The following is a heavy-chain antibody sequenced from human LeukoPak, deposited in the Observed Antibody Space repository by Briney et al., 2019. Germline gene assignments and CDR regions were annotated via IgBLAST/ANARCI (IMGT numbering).Heavy chain of an antibody. Sequence: SETLSLTCTVSGGSISSSDYYWAWIRRPPGKGLEWIGSIYYSGTTYYNPSLKSRVTISVDTSKNQFSLKLSSVTAADTAVYYCASTGYCIGGSCYSNYFDHWGQGTLVTVSS. CDR3: ASTGYCIGGSCYSNYFDH. J-gene: IGHJ4*02. V-gene: IGHV4-39*01. D-gene: IGHD2-15*01. CDR1: GGSISSSDYY. CDR2: IYYSGTT.